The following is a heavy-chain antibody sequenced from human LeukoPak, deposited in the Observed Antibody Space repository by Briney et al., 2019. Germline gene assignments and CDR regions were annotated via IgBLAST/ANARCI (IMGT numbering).Heavy chain of an antibody. CDR2: IYSSGST. CDR1: GGSISSSSYY. CDR3: AREGTTVTHFDY. Sequence: SETLSLTCTVSGGSISSSSYYWGWIRQPPGKGLEWIGYIYSSGSTNYNPSLKSRVTISIDTSKNQFSLKLSSVTAADTAVYYCAREGTTVTHFDYWGQGTLVTVSS. D-gene: IGHD4-11*01. V-gene: IGHV4-61*01. J-gene: IGHJ4*02.